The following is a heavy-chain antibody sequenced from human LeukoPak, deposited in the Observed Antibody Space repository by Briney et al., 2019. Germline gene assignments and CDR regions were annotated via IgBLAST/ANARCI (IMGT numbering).Heavy chain of an antibody. CDR1: GFTFSSYA. Sequence: PGGSLRLSCAASGFTFSSYAMSWVRQAPGKGLEWVSAISGSGGSTYYADSVKGRFTVSRDNSKNTLYLQMNSLRAEDTAVYYCAKVPGSWQQLVPYFDYWGQGTLVTVSS. CDR2: ISGSGGST. J-gene: IGHJ4*02. V-gene: IGHV3-23*01. D-gene: IGHD6-13*01. CDR3: AKVPGSWQQLVPYFDY.